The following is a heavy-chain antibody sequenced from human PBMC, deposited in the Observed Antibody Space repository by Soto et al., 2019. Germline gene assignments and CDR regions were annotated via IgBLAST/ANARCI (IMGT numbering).Heavy chain of an antibody. CDR2: MYYSGST. CDR3: VDIVVVAASHSRRYFQH. V-gene: IGHV4-39*01. CDR1: GGSTSSSSYY. J-gene: IGHJ1*01. Sequence: QLQLQESGPGLVKPSETLSLTCTVSGGSTSSSSYYWGWIRQPPGKGLEWIGSMYYSGSTYYNPSLKSRVTISVDASKDQFSLRLSSVTAADKAIYYCVDIVVVAASHSRRYFQHWGQGTLVTVSS. D-gene: IGHD2-21*02.